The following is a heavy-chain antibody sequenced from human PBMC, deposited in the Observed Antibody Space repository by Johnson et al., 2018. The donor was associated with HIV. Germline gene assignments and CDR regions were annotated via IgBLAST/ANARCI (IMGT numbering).Heavy chain of an antibody. CDR3: ARDRGLDAFDI. CDR2: ISGSGGST. V-gene: IGHV3-23*04. Sequence: EVQLVESGGGLVQPVGSLRLSCAASGFTFSSYAMSWVRQAPGKGLEWVSAISGSGGSTYYADSVKGRFTISRDNSKNKVYLQMNSLRGEDTAVYYCARDRGLDAFDIWGQGTMVTVSS. J-gene: IGHJ3*02. D-gene: IGHD3-10*01. CDR1: GFTFSSYA.